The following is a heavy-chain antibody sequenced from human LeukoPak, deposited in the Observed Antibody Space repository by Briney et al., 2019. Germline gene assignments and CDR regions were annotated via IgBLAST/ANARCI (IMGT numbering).Heavy chain of an antibody. Sequence: PGRSLRLSCAASGFTFDDYAMHWVRQAPGKGLEWVSGISWNSGSIGYADSVKGRFTISRDNAKNSLYLQMNSLRAEDTAVYYCARGGNDYGLSDYWGQGTLVTVS. CDR2: ISWNSGSI. V-gene: IGHV3-9*01. J-gene: IGHJ4*02. CDR1: GFTFDDYA. D-gene: IGHD4-17*01. CDR3: ARGGNDYGLSDY.